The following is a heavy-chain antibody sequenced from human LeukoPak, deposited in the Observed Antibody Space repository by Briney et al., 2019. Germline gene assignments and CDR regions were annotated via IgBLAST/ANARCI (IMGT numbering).Heavy chain of an antibody. CDR2: ISSSGSTI. Sequence: GGSLRFSCTASGFTFSSFSMNWIRQAPGKGLEWVSYISSSGSTIYYADSVKGRFTISRDNAKNSLYLQMNSLRAEDTAVYYCARVSSGPFDYWGQGTLVTVSS. V-gene: IGHV3-48*04. D-gene: IGHD3-22*01. CDR1: GFTFSSFS. J-gene: IGHJ4*02. CDR3: ARVSSGPFDY.